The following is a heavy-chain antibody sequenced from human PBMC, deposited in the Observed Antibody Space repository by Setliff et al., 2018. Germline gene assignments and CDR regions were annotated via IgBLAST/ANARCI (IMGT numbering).Heavy chain of an antibody. J-gene: IGHJ4*02. V-gene: IGHV1-18*01. D-gene: IGHD3-10*01. CDR2: ITIYNGNT. CDR1: GYTFNNYC. CDR3: ARVESMVRGKNILRHFDY. Sequence: ASVKVSCKASGYTFNNYCVAWVRQAPGQGLDWMGWITIYNGNTKYAQNLQGRLPLSTDRSTSTVYMELGSLTTDDTAIYYCARVESMVRGKNILRHFDYWGQGTQVTVSS.